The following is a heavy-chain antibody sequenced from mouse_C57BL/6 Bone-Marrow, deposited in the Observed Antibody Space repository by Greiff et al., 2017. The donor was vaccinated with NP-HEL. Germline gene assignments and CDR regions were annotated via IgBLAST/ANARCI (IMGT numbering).Heavy chain of an antibody. CDR2: IDPEDGET. Sequence: EVQLQQSGAELVKPGASVKLSCTASGFNIKDYYMHWVKQRTEQGLEWIGRIDPEDGETKYAPQFQGKATITADTSSNTAYLQLSSLTSEDTAVYYCARSGTSWFAYWGQGTLVTVSA. J-gene: IGHJ3*01. D-gene: IGHD4-1*01. V-gene: IGHV14-2*01. CDR3: ARSGTSWFAY. CDR1: GFNIKDYY.